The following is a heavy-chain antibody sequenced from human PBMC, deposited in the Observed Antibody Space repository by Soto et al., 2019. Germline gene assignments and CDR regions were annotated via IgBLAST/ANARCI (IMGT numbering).Heavy chain of an antibody. CDR3: AGGLRYGYIVH. D-gene: IGHD5-18*01. Sequence: GGSLRLSCAASGFTVSSNYMSWVRQAPGRGLEWLSVIFAGGGTYYADSVKGRFTISKDNSKNRVYLQMNTLRAGDTAVYYCAGGLRYGYIVHWDQGTLGTVFS. J-gene: IGHJ4*02. CDR1: GFTVSSNY. V-gene: IGHV3-53*01. CDR2: IFAGGGT.